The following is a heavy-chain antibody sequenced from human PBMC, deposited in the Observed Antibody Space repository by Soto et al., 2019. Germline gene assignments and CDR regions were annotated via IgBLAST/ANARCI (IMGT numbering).Heavy chain of an antibody. J-gene: IGHJ4*02. CDR1: GESIRDYF. CDR3: AREGLGFDF. D-gene: IGHD3-16*01. CDR2: IYSTGNS. V-gene: IGHV4-4*07. Sequence: RSLTCIVSGESIRDYFWSWIRQPVGKGLEWVGRIYSTGNSNENPALKSRVSLSVDTSKNQFSLRLKSVTAADTAVYYCAREGLGFDFWGQGALVTVS.